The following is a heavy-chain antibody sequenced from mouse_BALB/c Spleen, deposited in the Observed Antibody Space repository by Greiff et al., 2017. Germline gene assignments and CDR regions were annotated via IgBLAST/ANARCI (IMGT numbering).Heavy chain of an antibody. CDR3: TRGYDRAMDY. CDR2: IYPSDSYT. J-gene: IGHJ4*01. D-gene: IGHD2-14*01. CDR1: GYTFTSYW. V-gene: IGHV1-69*02. Sequence: VQLQQSGAELVRPGASVKLSCKASGYTFTSYWINWVKQRPGQGLEWIGNIYPSDSYTNYNQKFKDKATLTVDKSSSTAYMQLSSPTSEDSAVYYCTRGYDRAMDYWGQGTSVTVSS.